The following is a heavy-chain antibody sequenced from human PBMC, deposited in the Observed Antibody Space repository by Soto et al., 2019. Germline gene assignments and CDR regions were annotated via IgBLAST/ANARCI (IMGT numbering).Heavy chain of an antibody. D-gene: IGHD3-10*01. CDR2: ISSSGSSI. J-gene: IGHJ6*02. V-gene: IGHV3-11*01. CDR3: ARVRFGEWGYAMDL. CDR1: GLTFSDCY. Sequence: QVQLVESGGGLVKPGGSLRLSCAASGLTFSDCYMNWIRQAPGKGLEWVSYISSSGSSINYADSVKGRFTISRDNAKNSLYLQMNSLRAEDTAMYYCARVRFGEWGYAMDLWGQGTTVTVSS.